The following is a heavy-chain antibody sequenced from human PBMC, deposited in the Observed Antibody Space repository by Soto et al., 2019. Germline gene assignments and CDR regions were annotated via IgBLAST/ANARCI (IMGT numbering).Heavy chain of an antibody. V-gene: IGHV1-69*06. CDR1: GGTFSSYA. D-gene: IGHD1-26*01. CDR2: IIPIFGTA. J-gene: IGHJ5*02. Sequence: GASVKVSCRASGGTFSSYAISGVRQAPARGLEWMGGIIPIFGTANYAQKFQGRLTPTADKSTSTAYMELSSLRSEGTAGYYCAREGELERLSFHPRWLDGWGQGTLVTFSS. CDR3: AREGELERLSFHPRWLDG.